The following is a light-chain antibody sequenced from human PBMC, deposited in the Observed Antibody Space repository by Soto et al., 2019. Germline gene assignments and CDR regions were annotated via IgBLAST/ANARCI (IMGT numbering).Light chain of an antibody. CDR1: QGISSW. CDR2: AAS. CDR3: QPANIFPLT. Sequence: DIQMNQSPSSVSASVGDRVTITCRTSQGISSWLAWYQQKPGKAPSLLIYAASSLQSWVPSRVSGSGSGTDLTLTISSLQTADFATYYCQPANIFPLTFGEGTKVEIK. V-gene: IGKV1-12*01. J-gene: IGKJ4*01.